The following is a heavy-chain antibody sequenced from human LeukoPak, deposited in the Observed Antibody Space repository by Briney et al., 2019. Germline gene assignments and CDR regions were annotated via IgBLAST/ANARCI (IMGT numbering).Heavy chain of an antibody. Sequence: SETLSLTCTVSGGSISSGGYYWSWIRQPPGEGLEWIGYIYHSGSTYYNPSLKSRVTISVDTSKNQFSLKLSSVTAADTAVYYCAGGRDGYNFDYWGQGTLVTVSS. CDR1: GGSISSGGYY. CDR2: IYHSGST. CDR3: AGGRDGYNFDY. D-gene: IGHD5-24*01. V-gene: IGHV4-30-2*01. J-gene: IGHJ4*02.